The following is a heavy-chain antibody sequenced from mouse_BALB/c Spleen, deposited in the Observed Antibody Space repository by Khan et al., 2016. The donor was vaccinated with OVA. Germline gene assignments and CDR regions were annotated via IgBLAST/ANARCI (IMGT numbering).Heavy chain of an antibody. CDR3: ARDYWFAY. J-gene: IGHJ3*01. Sequence: DVLLVESGGGLVKPGGSLKLSCEASGFTFSNYAMSWVRQSPEKRLEWVASIGSGESTYYLDSVKGRFTISRDNARNILYLQMSSLRSEDTAMYYCARDYWFAYWGQGTLVTVSA. V-gene: IGHV5-6-5*01. CDR2: IGSGEST. CDR1: GFTFSNYA.